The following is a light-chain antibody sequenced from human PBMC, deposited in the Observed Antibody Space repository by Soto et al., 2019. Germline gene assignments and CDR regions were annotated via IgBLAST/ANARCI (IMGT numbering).Light chain of an antibody. CDR1: QIVTGDY. CDR2: DAS. CDR3: QQYNTSPRT. Sequence: EVVLTQSPGTLSLSPGEGATLSCRASQIVTGDYLAWYQQKPGQAPRLLMYDASTRATGIPDRFSGSGSGTDFTLTISSLEPEDFAVYYCQQYNTSPRTFGQGTKVDI. V-gene: IGKV3-20*01. J-gene: IGKJ1*01.